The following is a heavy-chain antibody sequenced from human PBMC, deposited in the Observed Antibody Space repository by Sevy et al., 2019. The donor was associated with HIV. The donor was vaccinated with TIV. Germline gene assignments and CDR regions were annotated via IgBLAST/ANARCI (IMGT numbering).Heavy chain of an antibody. CDR2: ISGSGGST. CDR1: GFTFSSYA. J-gene: IGHJ6*02. D-gene: IGHD3-3*01. V-gene: IGHV3-23*01. Sequence: GGSLRLSCAASGFTFSSYAMSWVRQAPGKGLEWVSAISGSGGSTYYADSVKGRFTISRDNSKNTLYLQMNSLRAEDTAVYYCFSPGEDFWSGYSHYYYYGMDVWGQGTTVTVSS. CDR3: FSPGEDFWSGYSHYYYYGMDV.